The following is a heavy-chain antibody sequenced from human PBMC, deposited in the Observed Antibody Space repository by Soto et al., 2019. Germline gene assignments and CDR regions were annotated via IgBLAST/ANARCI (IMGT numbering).Heavy chain of an antibody. D-gene: IGHD5-18*01. J-gene: IGHJ3*02. CDR2: ISYDGSNK. V-gene: IGHV3-30*18. CDR1: GFTFSSYG. CDR3: AKIGYSYGDAFDI. Sequence: QVQLVESGGGVVQPGRSLSLSCAASGFTFSSYGMHWVRQAPGKGLEWVAVISYDGSNKYYADSVKGRFTISRDNSKNTLYLQMNSLRAEDTAVYYCAKIGYSYGDAFDIWGQGTMVTVSS.